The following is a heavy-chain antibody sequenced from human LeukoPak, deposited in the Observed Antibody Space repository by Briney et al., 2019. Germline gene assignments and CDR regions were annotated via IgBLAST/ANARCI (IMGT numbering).Heavy chain of an antibody. D-gene: IGHD4-17*01. V-gene: IGHV3-23*01. CDR1: GFTFSSYA. CDR3: ARTDYGDYPNYYGMDV. CDR2: TSGSGGST. Sequence: GGSLRLSCTASGFTFSSYAMSWVRQAPGKGLEWVSATSGSGGSTYYADSLKGQFTISRDNSQNTLYLQMNSLRAEDTAVYYCARTDYGDYPNYYGMDVWGQGTTVTVSS. J-gene: IGHJ6*02.